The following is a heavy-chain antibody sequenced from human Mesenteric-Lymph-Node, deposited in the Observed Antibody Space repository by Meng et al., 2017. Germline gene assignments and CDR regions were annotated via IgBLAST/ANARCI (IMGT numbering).Heavy chain of an antibody. J-gene: IGHJ5*02. CDR1: GGSISSSSYY. CDR2: IYYSGST. V-gene: IGHV4-39*07. Sequence: SETLSLTCTVSGGSISSSSYYWGWIRRPPGKGLEWIGSIYYSGSTYYNPSLKSRVTISVDTSKNQFSLKLSSVTAADTAVYYCARDCRDFRLLLWFGELLRDWFDPWGQGTLVTVSS. D-gene: IGHD3-10*01. CDR3: ARDCRDFRLLLWFGELLRDWFDP.